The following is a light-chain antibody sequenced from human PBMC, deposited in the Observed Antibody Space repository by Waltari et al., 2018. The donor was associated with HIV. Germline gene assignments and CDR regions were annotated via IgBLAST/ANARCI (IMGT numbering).Light chain of an antibody. Sequence: AIRMTRSPSSFSASTGDRVTITCRASQGISNSLDWYQQKQGKAPKILISAASTLESGVPSRFSGSGSGTDFTLTISCLKSEDFATYYCQQYHTYPYTFGQGTKLEIK. CDR2: AAS. J-gene: IGKJ2*01. CDR1: QGISNS. CDR3: QQYHTYPYT. V-gene: IGKV1-8*01.